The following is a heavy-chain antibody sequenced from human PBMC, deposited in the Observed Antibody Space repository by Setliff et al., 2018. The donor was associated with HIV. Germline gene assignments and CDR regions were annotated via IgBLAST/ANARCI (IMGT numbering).Heavy chain of an antibody. Sequence: SETLSLTCTVSGGSSSSSSFYWGWIRQPPGKGLEWIGNIYRSGSTYYNPSLRSRVTIAVDTSKNQFYLNLNSVTDADTALYYCARHKDADYVWGSYRPDGFDIWGQGTTVTVSS. CDR1: GGSSSSSSFY. V-gene: IGHV4-39*01. J-gene: IGHJ3*02. CDR3: ARHKDADYVWGSYRPDGFDI. D-gene: IGHD3-16*02. CDR2: IYRSGST.